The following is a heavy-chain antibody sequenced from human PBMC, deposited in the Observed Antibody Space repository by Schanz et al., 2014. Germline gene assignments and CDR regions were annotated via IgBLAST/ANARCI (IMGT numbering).Heavy chain of an antibody. CDR3: AKAQEGRDSAGSHLFDY. V-gene: IGHV3-30*02. D-gene: IGHD2-21*02. CDR2: IRYDGSTK. CDR1: GFTFSTYG. J-gene: IGHJ4*02. Sequence: QVQLVESGGGVVQPGRSLRLSCAVSGFTFSTYGMHWVRQAPGKGLEWVAFIRYDGSTKYYADSVKGRFTISRDNSKNTLYLQMNSLRPEDTAVYYCAKAQEGRDSAGSHLFDYWGQGNLVTVSS.